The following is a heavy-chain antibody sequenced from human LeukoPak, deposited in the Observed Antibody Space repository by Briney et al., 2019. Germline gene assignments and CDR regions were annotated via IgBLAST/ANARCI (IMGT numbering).Heavy chain of an antibody. D-gene: IGHD6-13*01. J-gene: IGHJ3*02. CDR1: GGSISSGGYY. V-gene: IGHV4-30-2*01. CDR3: ARDWDKDSSSWYYRVAFDI. Sequence: SETLSLTCTVSGGSISSGGYYWSWIRQPPGKGLEWIGYIYHSGSTYYNPSLKSRVTISVDRSKNQFSLKLSSVTAADTAVYYCARDWDKDSSSWYYRVAFDIWGQGTMVTVSS. CDR2: IYHSGST.